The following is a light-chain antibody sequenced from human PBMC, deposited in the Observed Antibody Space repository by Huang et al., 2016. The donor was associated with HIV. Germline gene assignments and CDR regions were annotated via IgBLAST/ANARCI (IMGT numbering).Light chain of an antibody. V-gene: IGKV2-30*01. CDR3: MQGTHWPPYT. Sequence: DVVLSQSPLSLTVTLGQPASISCRSSQSLVYSDGNTYLSWFHQRPGQSPRRLIDKVTSRDSGVPDRFGDSGSGTDFTLKISKVEAEDVGVYYCMQGTHWPPYTFGQGTKVEIK. J-gene: IGKJ2*01. CDR2: KVT. CDR1: QSLVYSDGNTY.